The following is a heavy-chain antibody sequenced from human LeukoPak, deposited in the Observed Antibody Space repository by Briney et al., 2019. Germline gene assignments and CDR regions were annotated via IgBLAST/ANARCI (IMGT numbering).Heavy chain of an antibody. CDR2: IWYDGSNK. J-gene: IGHJ3*02. D-gene: IGHD2-2*01. CDR1: GFIFSSYG. Sequence: GGSLRLSCAASGFIFSSYGMHWVRQAPGKGLEWVAVIWYDGSNKYYADSVKGRFTISRDNSKNTLYLQMNSLRAEDTAVYYCARDGVDCSSTSCYLDAFDIWGQGTMVTVSS. CDR3: ARDGVDCSSTSCYLDAFDI. V-gene: IGHV3-33*01.